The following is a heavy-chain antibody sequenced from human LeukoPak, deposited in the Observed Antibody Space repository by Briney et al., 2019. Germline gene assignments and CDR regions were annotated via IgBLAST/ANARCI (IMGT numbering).Heavy chain of an antibody. Sequence: SGTLSLTCAVSGGFISSGNWWGWFRQPPGKGLEWIGEIHHSVGTNYNPSLKSRVAVSMDKSKNQFSLRVTSATAADTAMYYCARKGPATIADYWGRGTLVTVSS. CDR1: GGFISSGNW. D-gene: IGHD4-11*01. J-gene: IGHJ4*02. CDR3: ARKGPATIADY. CDR2: IHHSVGT. V-gene: IGHV4-4*02.